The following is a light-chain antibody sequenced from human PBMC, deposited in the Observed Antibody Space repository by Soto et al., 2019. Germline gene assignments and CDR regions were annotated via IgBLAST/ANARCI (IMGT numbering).Light chain of an antibody. V-gene: IGKV3-11*01. J-gene: IGKJ5*01. CDR1: QSISSY. CDR2: DAS. Sequence: EIVLTQSPATLSLSPGEKATLSCRASQSISSYLAWYQQKPGQAPRLLIYDASNRATGVPARFSGSGSGTDFTLTISSLEPEDFAVYYCQQRFKWPPITFGQGTGLEIK. CDR3: QQRFKWPPIT.